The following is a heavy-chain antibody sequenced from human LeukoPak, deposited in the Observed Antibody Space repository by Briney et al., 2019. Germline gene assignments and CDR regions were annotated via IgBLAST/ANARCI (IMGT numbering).Heavy chain of an antibody. CDR1: GGSISSYY. D-gene: IGHD3-22*01. CDR3: ARGNNYYDSSGYYFNWFDP. V-gene: IGHV4-59*01. Sequence: SETLSLTCTVSGGSISSYYWSWIRQPPGKGLEWIGYIYYSGSTNYNPSLKSRVTISVDTSKNQFPLKLSSVTAADTAVYYCARGNNYYDSSGYYFNWFDPWGQGTLVTVSS. J-gene: IGHJ5*02. CDR2: IYYSGST.